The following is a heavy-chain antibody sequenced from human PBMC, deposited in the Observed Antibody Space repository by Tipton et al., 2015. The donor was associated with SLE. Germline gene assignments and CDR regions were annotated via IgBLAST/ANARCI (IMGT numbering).Heavy chain of an antibody. D-gene: IGHD5/OR15-5a*01. V-gene: IGHV4-4*07. CDR3: ARVREYSVSDSWFDP. CDR1: GGSISSYY. CDR2: VYNNGAA. J-gene: IGHJ5*02. Sequence: TLSLTCTISGGSISSYYWSWIRQPAGKGLEWIGRVYNNGAATYNPSLKSRVTLSVDRSTDQFFLNVNSVTAADTAVYYCARVREYSVSDSWFDPWGQGILVTVSS.